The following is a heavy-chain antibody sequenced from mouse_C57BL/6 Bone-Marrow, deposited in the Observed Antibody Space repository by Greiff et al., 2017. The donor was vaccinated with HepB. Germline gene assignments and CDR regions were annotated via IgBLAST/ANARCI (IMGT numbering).Heavy chain of an antibody. CDR3: ARKGLLLRVPYFDY. J-gene: IGHJ2*01. D-gene: IGHD1-1*01. V-gene: IGHV1-42*01. CDR2: INPSTGGT. CDR1: GYSFTGYY. Sequence: EVKLMESGPELVKPGASVKISCKASGYSFTGYYMNWVKQSPEKSLEWIGEINPSTGGTTYNQKFKAKATLTVDKSSSTAYMQLKSLTSEDSAVYYCARKGLLLRVPYFDYWGQGTTLTVSS.